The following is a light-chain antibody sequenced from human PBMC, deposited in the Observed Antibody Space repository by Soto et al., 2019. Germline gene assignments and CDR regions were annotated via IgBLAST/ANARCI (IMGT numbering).Light chain of an antibody. J-gene: IGKJ1*01. Sequence: DIPMNQSPSSQSASVGGRVLHTFRGKQGIGDGLGWYQQKPGKAPKRLIYAASSLQSGVPSRFSGSGSGTDFTLTISSLQPDDFASYYCLQHNTYPWTFGPGTKVEVK. CDR3: LQHNTYPWT. CDR2: AAS. CDR1: QGIGDG. V-gene: IGKV1-17*01.